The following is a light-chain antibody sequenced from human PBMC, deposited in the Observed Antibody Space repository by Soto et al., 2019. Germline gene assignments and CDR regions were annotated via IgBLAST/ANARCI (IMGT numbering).Light chain of an antibody. V-gene: IGLV2-14*01. Sequence: QSALTQPASVSGSPGQSITISCTGTSSDIGGYNYVSWFQQHPGKAPKLIIYDVNNRPSGVSNRFSGYKSGTTASLAISGLPAEDEAEYFCSSYAGTNTLVLFGGGTKLTVL. CDR1: SSDIGGYNY. J-gene: IGLJ2*01. CDR2: DVN. CDR3: SSYAGTNTLVL.